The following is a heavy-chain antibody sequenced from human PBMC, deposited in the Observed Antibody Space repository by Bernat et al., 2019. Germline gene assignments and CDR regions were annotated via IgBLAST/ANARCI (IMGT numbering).Heavy chain of an antibody. D-gene: IGHD3-10*01. Sequence: EVQLVESGGGLVQPGGSLRLSCVASGFTFGSYSMNWVRQAPGKGLEWVSSIDSGGTYMYYADSVKGRFTISRDNAKNSLYLQMNSLRAEDTAVYYCARVGYYGSGSSGYWGQGILVTVSS. CDR1: GFTFGSYS. V-gene: IGHV3-21*01. CDR3: ARVGYYGSGSSGY. J-gene: IGHJ4*02. CDR2: IDSGGTYM.